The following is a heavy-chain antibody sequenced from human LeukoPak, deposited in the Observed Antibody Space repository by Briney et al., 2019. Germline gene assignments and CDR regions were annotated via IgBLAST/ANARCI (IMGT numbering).Heavy chain of an antibody. CDR1: GGSFSGYY. Sequence: SETLSLTCAVYGGSFSGYYWSWIRQPPGKGLEWIGEINHSGSTNYNPSLKSRVTISVDKSKNQFSLKLSSVTAADTAVYYCARDPNYDILTGYFDYWGQGTLVTVSS. J-gene: IGHJ4*02. V-gene: IGHV4-34*01. CDR2: INHSGST. CDR3: ARDPNYDILTGYFDY. D-gene: IGHD3-9*01.